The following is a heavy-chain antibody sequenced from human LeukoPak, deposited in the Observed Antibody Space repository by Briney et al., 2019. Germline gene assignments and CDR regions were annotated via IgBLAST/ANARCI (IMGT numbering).Heavy chain of an antibody. CDR3: ARDTVVVAATFDY. D-gene: IGHD2-15*01. V-gene: IGHV3-23*01. Sequence: GGSLRLSCAASGFTFSTYAMSWVRQAPGKGLEWVSAICGSDGSRYYADSVKGRFTISRDNAKNSLYLQMNSLRAEDTAVYYCARDTVVVAATFDYWGQGTLVTVSS. CDR1: GFTFSTYA. CDR2: ICGSDGSR. J-gene: IGHJ4*02.